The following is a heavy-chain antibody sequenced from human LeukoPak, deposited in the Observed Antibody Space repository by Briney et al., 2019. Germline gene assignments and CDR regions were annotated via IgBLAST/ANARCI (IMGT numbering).Heavy chain of an antibody. CDR3: ARGDIVVVPAAILPYYYYYGMDV. CDR1: GGSISSGGYS. CDR2: IYYSGST. J-gene: IGHJ6*02. Sequence: SQTLSLTCTVSGGSISSGGYSWSWIRQHPGKGLGWIGYIYYSGSTYYNPSLKSRVTISVDTSKNQFSLKLSSVTAADTAVYYCARGDIVVVPAAILPYYYYYGMDVWGQGTTVTVSS. D-gene: IGHD2-2*02. V-gene: IGHV4-31*03.